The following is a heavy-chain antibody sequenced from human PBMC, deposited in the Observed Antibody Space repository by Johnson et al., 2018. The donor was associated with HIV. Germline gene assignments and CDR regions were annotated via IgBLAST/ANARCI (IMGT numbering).Heavy chain of an antibody. CDR2: IKQDGSEK. D-gene: IGHD7-27*01. CDR3: ARDLLGMDDAFDI. V-gene: IGHV3-7*01. CDR1: GFTFSSYW. Sequence: VQLVESGGGLVQHGGSLRLSCAASGFTFSSYWMSWVRQAPGKGLEWVANIKQDGSEKYYVDSVKGRFTISRDNAKNSLYLQMNSLRAEDTAVYYCARDLLGMDDAFDIWGQGTMVTVSS. J-gene: IGHJ3*02.